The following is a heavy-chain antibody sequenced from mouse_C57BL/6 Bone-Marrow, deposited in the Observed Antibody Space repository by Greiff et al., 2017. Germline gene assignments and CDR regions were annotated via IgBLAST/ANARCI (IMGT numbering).Heavy chain of an antibody. CDR1: GFTFSDYG. CDR2: ISSGSSTI. D-gene: IGHD2-1*01. V-gene: IGHV5-17*01. J-gene: IGHJ3*01. CDR3: ARGDGNSSWFAY. Sequence: EVNVVESGGGLVKPGGSLKLSCAASGFTFSDYGMHWVRQAPEKGLEWVAYISSGSSTIYYADTVKGRFTISRDNAKNTLFLRMTSLRSEDTAMYYCARGDGNSSWFAYWGQGTLVTVSA.